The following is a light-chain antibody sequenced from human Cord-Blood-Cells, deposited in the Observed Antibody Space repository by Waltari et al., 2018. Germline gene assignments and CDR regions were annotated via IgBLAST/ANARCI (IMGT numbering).Light chain of an antibody. CDR2: WAS. CDR3: QQYYSTPYT. V-gene: IGKV4-1*01. CDR1: QSVLYRSNNKKY. Sequence: DIVMTQSPDSLAVSLGERATINCKSIQSVLYRSNNKKYLSWYQQKPGQTPKLLIYWASTRESGVPYRFSGSGSGTDFTLPISSLQAEDVAVYYCQQYYSTPYTFGQGTKLEIK. J-gene: IGKJ2*01.